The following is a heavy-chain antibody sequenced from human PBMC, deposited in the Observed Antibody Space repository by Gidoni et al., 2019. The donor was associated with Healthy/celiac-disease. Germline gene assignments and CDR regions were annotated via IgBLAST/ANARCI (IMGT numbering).Heavy chain of an antibody. V-gene: IGHV3-21*01. D-gene: IGHD1-26*01. Sequence: EVQLVESGGGLVKPGGSMRLSCAASGFTFSSYSMNWVRQAPGKGLEWVSSISSSSSYIYYADSVKGRFTISRDNAKNSLYLQMNSLRAEDTAVYYCASNLLSGSREYWGQGTLVTVSS. CDR3: ASNLLSGSREY. J-gene: IGHJ4*02. CDR2: ISSSSSYI. CDR1: GFTFSSYS.